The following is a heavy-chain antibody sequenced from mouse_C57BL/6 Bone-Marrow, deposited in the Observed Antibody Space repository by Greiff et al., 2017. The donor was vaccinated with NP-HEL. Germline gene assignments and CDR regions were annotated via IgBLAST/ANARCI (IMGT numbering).Heavy chain of an antibody. Sequence: VQLQQSGAELVKPGASVKMSCKASGYTFTTYSIEWVKQNHGKSLEWIGNFHPYNDDTEYNEKFKNKATLTVEKSSSTVYFELSRLTSDDSSVYYCARVGNYWYYFDYWGQGTTLTVSS. D-gene: IGHD2-1*01. J-gene: IGHJ2*01. V-gene: IGHV1-47*01. CDR2: FHPYNDDT. CDR3: ARVGNYWYYFDY. CDR1: GYTFTTYS.